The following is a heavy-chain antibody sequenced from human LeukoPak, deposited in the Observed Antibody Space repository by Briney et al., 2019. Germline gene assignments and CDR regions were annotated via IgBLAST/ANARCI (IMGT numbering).Heavy chain of an antibody. CDR1: GFTFSSYS. CDR2: ISSSSSYI. CDR3: ARSRRDGYNFRWFDP. V-gene: IGHV3-21*01. D-gene: IGHD5-24*01. Sequence: GGSLGLSCAASGFTFSSYSMNWVRQAPGKGLEWVSSISSSSSYIYYADSVKGRFTISRDNAKNSLYLQMNSLRAEDTAVYYCARSRRDGYNFRWFDPWGQGTLVTVSS. J-gene: IGHJ5*02.